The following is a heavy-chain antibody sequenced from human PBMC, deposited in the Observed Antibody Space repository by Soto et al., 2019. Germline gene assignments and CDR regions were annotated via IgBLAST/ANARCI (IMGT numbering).Heavy chain of an antibody. D-gene: IGHD3-16*01. J-gene: IGHJ4*02. CDR1: GFTFSTYW. CDR2: INQDGSER. CDR3: VCGGNFFVY. V-gene: IGHV3-7*01. Sequence: EVQLVESGGGLVQPGGSLRLPCAASGFTFSTYWMTWVRQPPGKGLEWVASINQDGSERYYVDSVRGRFTISRDIAKNSLYLRMNSLRAEDTAVYYCVCGGNFFVYWGQGTLVTVSP.